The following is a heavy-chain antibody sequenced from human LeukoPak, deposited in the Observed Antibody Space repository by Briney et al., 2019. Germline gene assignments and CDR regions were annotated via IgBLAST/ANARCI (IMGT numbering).Heavy chain of an antibody. Sequence: SQTLSLTCTVPGGSISSGDYYWSWIRQPPGKGLEWIGYIYYSGSTYYNPSLKSRVTISVDTSKNQFSLKLSSVTAADTAVYYCARGDYVGNWFDPWGQGTLVTVSS. D-gene: IGHD4-17*01. J-gene: IGHJ5*02. CDR1: GGSISSGDYY. CDR2: IYYSGST. CDR3: ARGDYVGNWFDP. V-gene: IGHV4-30-4*01.